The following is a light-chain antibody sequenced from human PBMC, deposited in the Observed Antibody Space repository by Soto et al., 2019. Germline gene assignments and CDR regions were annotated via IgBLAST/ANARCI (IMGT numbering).Light chain of an antibody. CDR3: QQRSNWPSWT. Sequence: DIVLTQSPATLSLSPGGRATVACRSSQTVISSLAWYQQKPGQAPRLLIYDASNRATGIPAWFSGSGSGTDFTLTISSLEPEDFAVYYCQQRSNWPSWTFGQGTKVDI. J-gene: IGKJ1*01. CDR1: QTVISS. CDR2: DAS. V-gene: IGKV3-11*01.